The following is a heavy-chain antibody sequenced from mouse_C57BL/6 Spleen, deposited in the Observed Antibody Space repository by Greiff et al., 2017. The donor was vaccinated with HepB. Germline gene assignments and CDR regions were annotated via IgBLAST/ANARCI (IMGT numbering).Heavy chain of an antibody. D-gene: IGHD1-1*01. J-gene: IGHJ2*01. Sequence: VKLMESGPELVKPGASVKISCKASGYAFSSSWMNWVKQRPGKGLEWIGRIYPGDGDTNYNGKFKGKATLTADKSSSTAYMQLSSLTSEDSAAYFWAREAYGSSSYDFDYWGQGTTLTVSS. CDR2: IYPGDGDT. V-gene: IGHV1-82*01. CDR3: AREAYGSSSYDFDY. CDR1: GYAFSSSW.